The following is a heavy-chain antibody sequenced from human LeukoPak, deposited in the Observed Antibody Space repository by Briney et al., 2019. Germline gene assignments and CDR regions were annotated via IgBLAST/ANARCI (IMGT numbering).Heavy chain of an antibody. CDR2: INHSGST. J-gene: IGHJ4*02. Sequence: PSETLSLTCAVYGGSFSGYYWSWIRQPPGKELEWIGEINHSGSTNYNPSLKSRVTISVDTSRNQFSLKLSSVTAADTAVYYCATYHFRGDTSHYFDYWGQGTLVTVSS. CDR3: ATYHFRGDTSHYFDY. CDR1: GGSFSGYY. D-gene: IGHD3-10*02. V-gene: IGHV4-34*01.